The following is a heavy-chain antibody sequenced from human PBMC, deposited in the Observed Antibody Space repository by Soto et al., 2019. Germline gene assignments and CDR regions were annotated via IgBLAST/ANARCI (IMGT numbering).Heavy chain of an antibody. D-gene: IGHD3-10*01. CDR1: GYSFTSYW. Sequence: GESLKISCKGSGYSFTSYWIGWVRQMPGKGLECMGIIYPGDSDTRYSPSFQGQVTISADKSXSTAYLQWSSLKASDTAMYYCAGGGVRGVITRTRDYYGMDVWGQGTTVTVSS. CDR2: IYPGDSDT. V-gene: IGHV5-51*01. CDR3: AGGGVRGVITRTRDYYGMDV. J-gene: IGHJ6*02.